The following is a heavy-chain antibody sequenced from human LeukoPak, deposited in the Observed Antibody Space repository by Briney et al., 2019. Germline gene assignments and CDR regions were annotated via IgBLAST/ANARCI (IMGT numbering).Heavy chain of an antibody. CDR3: ARDPPESYHLDY. CDR2: IKVSGGRT. Sequence: SVKVSCKASGYTFSGFYVHCVRQAPGQRLECVGIIKVSGGRTDYAQNFQGRVTITRDMSTSTVYMELSDLRSEDTAVYYCARDPPESYHLDYWGQGTLVTVSS. CDR1: GYTFSGFY. J-gene: IGHJ4*02. D-gene: IGHD2-2*01. V-gene: IGHV1-46*01.